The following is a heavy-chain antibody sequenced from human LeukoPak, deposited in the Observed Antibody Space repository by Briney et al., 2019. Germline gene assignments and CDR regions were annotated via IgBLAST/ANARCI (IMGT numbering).Heavy chain of an antibody. V-gene: IGHV1-2*04. CDR2: INPNSGDT. Sequence: GSSVKVSCKASGYIFTGYYMHWVRQAPGLGLELMGRINPNSGDTNYAQKFQGWVTMTRDTSINTVYMELRRLRSDDTAVYYCARDLNPGNWFDPWGQGTLVTVSS. D-gene: IGHD3-9*01. CDR3: ARDLNPGNWFDP. J-gene: IGHJ5*02. CDR1: GYIFTGYY.